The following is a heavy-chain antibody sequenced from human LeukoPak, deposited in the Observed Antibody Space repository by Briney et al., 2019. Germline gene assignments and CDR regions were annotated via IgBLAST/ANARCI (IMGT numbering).Heavy chain of an antibody. Sequence: GESLKISCKGSGYSFTSYWIGWVRQMPGKGLEWMGIIYPGDSDTRYSPSFQGQVTISADKSISTAYLQWSSLKASDTAMYYCARGAGTGYYIPYAFDIWGQGTMVTVSS. CDR1: GYSFTSYW. J-gene: IGHJ3*02. V-gene: IGHV5-51*01. CDR3: ARGAGTGYYIPYAFDI. CDR2: IYPGDSDT. D-gene: IGHD3/OR15-3a*01.